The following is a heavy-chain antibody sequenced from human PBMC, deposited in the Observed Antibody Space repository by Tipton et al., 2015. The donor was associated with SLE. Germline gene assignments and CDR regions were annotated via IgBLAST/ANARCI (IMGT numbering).Heavy chain of an antibody. CDR2: IYNTGGT. Sequence: TLSLTSSVSGCSISISYWSWIRQPPGKGREWIGDIYNTGGTNYNPSLKSRVNMSVDTSKNQFSLKVNSVTAADTAVYYCARDFRGAFDIWGQGTMVTVAS. J-gene: IGHJ3*02. D-gene: IGHD5-24*01. V-gene: IGHV4-59*01. CDR1: GCSISISY. CDR3: ARDFRGAFDI.